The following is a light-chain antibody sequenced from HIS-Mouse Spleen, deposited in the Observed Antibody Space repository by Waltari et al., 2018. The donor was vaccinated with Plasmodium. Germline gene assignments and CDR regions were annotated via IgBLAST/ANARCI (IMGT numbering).Light chain of an antibody. CDR1: ALPKQY. CDR2: KDS. V-gene: IGLV3-25*03. Sequence: SYELTQPPSVSVSPGQTARITCSGDALPKQYAYWYQQKPGQATVLVIDKDSERPSGIPERLSGSSSGTTVTLTISGVQAEDEADYYCQSADSSGTPNWVFGGGTKLTVL. J-gene: IGLJ3*02. CDR3: QSADSSGTPNWV.